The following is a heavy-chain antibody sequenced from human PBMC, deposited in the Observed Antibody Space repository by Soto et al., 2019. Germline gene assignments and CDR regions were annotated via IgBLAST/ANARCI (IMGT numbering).Heavy chain of an antibody. CDR1: GGSISSGAYY. Sequence: QVQLQESGPGLVKPSQTLSLTCTVSGGSISSGAYYWNWIRQRPGKGLEWIGYIFYSGSTYYNPSYKRRVTRSAATAKSQLTIKLSSMTAADTAVYYCARELGGEGRYWYFDLWGRGTLVTVSS. CDR2: IFYSGST. CDR3: ARELGGEGRYWYFDL. J-gene: IGHJ2*01. V-gene: IGHV4-31*03. D-gene: IGHD3-10*01.